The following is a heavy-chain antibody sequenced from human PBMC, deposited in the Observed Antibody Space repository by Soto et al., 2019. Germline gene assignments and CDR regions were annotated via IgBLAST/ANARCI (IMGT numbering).Heavy chain of an antibody. CDR3: AKDRRSGGNSAFYFDF. Sequence: GGSLRLSCAASGFKFSNYAMSWVRQAPGKGLEWVSLISATGGGTYYADSVKGRFTISRDNSHNTLYLQVHSLTAEDTAVYYCAKDRRSGGNSAFYFDFWGQGAQVTVSS. D-gene: IGHD3-16*01. V-gene: IGHV3-23*01. CDR2: ISATGGGT. CDR1: GFKFSNYA. J-gene: IGHJ4*02.